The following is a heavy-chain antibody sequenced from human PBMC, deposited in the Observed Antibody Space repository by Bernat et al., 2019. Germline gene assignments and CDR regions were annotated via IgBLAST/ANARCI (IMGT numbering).Heavy chain of an antibody. CDR3: TTEMTTVITGPWGGSY. CDR1: GFTFSNAW. Sequence: EVQLVESGGGLVKPGGSLRLSCAASGFTFSNAWMSWVRQAPGKGLEWVGRIKSKTDGGTTDYAAPVKGRFTISRDDSKNTLYLQMNSLKTEDTAVYYCTTEMTTVITGPWGGSYWGQGTLVTVSS. D-gene: IGHD4-17*01. CDR2: IKSKTDGGTT. J-gene: IGHJ4*02. V-gene: IGHV3-15*01.